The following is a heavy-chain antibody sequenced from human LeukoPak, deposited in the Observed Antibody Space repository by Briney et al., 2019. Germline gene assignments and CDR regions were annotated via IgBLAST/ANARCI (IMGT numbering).Heavy chain of an antibody. CDR3: ARDLSSGYYYVNPAFDY. D-gene: IGHD3-22*01. CDR2: ISSSSSYI. V-gene: IGHV3-21*01. J-gene: IGHJ4*02. Sequence: GGSLRLSCAASGFTFSSYSMNWVRQAPGKGLEWVSSISSSSSYIYYADSVKGRFTISRDNAKNSLYPQMNSLRAEDTAVYYCARDLSSGYYYVNPAFDYWGQGTLVTVSS. CDR1: GFTFSSYS.